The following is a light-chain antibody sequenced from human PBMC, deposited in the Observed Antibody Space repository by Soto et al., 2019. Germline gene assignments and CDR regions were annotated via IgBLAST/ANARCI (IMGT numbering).Light chain of an antibody. J-gene: IGKJ5*01. CDR3: MQALQTPT. CDR1: QSLLHRNGYNY. V-gene: IGKV2-28*01. CDR2: LGS. Sequence: DIVMTQSPLSLPVTPGEAAYISCRSSQSLLHRNGYNYLDWYVQKPGQSPQLLIYLGSNRASGVPHRFSGSGSGTDFTLKISRVEAEDVGVYYCMQALQTPTFGQGTRLEIK.